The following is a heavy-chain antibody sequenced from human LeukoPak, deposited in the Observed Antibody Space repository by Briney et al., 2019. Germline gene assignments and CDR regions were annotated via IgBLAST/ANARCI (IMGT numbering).Heavy chain of an antibody. CDR1: GLIFNIYA. CDR3: AKESRNNNGYYRDY. CDR2: ISGSGGNT. Sequence: GGSLRLSCAASGLIFNIYAMSWVRQAPGKGLEWVSGISGSGGNTNYADSVKGRFTISRDNSKNTLYLQMNSLRAEDTAVYYCAKESRNNNGYYRDYWGQGTLVTVSS. J-gene: IGHJ4*02. V-gene: IGHV3-23*01. D-gene: IGHD3-22*01.